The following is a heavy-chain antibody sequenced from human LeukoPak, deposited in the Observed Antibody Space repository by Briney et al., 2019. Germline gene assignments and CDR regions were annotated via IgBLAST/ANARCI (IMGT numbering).Heavy chain of an antibody. J-gene: IGHJ4*02. CDR3: AIIKKRIAGPIDY. CDR1: GGSFSGYY. V-gene: IGHV4-34*01. D-gene: IGHD6-13*01. CDR2: INHSGST. Sequence: SETLSLTCAVYGGSFSGYYWSWIRQPPGKGLEWIGEINHSGSTNYNPSLKSRVTISVDTSKNQFSLKLSSVTAADTAVYYCAIIKKRIAGPIDYWGQGTLVTVSS.